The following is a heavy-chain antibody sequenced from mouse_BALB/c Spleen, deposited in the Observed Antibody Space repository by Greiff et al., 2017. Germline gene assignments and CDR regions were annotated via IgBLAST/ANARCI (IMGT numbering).Heavy chain of an antibody. CDR1: GFTFSSYG. D-gene: IGHD4-1*01. J-gene: IGHJ1*01. V-gene: IGHV5-6*01. CDR2: ISSGGSYT. CDR3: ARQLGGWYFDV. Sequence: VIFVESWGDLVKPGGSLKPPCSAPGFTFSSYGMAWVRQTPDKRLGWVATISSGGSYTYYPDSVKGRFTISRDNAKNTLYLQMSSLKSEDTAMYYCARQLGGWYFDVWGAGTTVTVSS.